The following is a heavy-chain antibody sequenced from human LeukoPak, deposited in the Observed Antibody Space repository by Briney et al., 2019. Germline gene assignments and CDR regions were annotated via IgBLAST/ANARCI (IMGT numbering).Heavy chain of an antibody. CDR2: INPNSGGT. V-gene: IGHV1-2*02. CDR1: GYTFTGYY. J-gene: IGHJ4*02. D-gene: IGHD6-13*01. CDR3: ARDTGIAAAGPFDY. Sequence: ASVKVSCKASGYTFTGYYMHWVRQAPGQGLEWMGWINPNSGGTNYAQKFQGRVTMTRDTSISTAYMELSSLRSDDTAVYYCARDTGIAAAGPFDYWGQGTLVTVSS.